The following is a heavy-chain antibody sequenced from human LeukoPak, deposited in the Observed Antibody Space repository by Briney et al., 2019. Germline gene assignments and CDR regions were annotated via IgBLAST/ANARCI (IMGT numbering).Heavy chain of an antibody. D-gene: IGHD6-13*01. CDR1: GFTFSSYA. CDR2: ISGSGGST. CDR3: AKDRAAAGTYFDY. J-gene: IGHJ4*02. Sequence: GGSLRLSCAASGFTFSSYAMSWVRQAPGKGLEWVSAISGSGGSTYCADSVKGRFTISRDNSKNTLYLQMNSLRAEDTAVYYCAKDRAAAGTYFDYWGQGTLVTVSS. V-gene: IGHV3-23*01.